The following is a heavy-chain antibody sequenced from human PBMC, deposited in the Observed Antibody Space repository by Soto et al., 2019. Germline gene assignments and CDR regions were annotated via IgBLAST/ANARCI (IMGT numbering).Heavy chain of an antibody. CDR3: AREANELVTINPALGYFYYGFDV. D-gene: IGHD3-9*01. V-gene: IGHV1-69*12. CDR1: GGTFSSYA. J-gene: IGHJ6*02. CDR2: IIPIFGTA. Sequence: QVQLVQSGAEVKKPGSSVKVSCKVSGGTFSSYAISWVRQAPGQGLEWMGGIIPIFGTANYAQKFQGRVTITADESTSSACMAQSTLISEDTAVYYCAREANELVTINPALGYFYYGFDVWGQGTTVTVSS.